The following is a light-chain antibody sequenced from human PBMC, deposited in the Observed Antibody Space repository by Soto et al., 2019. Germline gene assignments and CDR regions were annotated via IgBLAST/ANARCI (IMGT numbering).Light chain of an antibody. V-gene: IGKV3-20*01. CDR2: AAS. CDR3: QQYGDSPLT. J-gene: IGKJ3*01. Sequence: EILLTPSPSTLSLSPGEGVTLSCRASQSVTVNSLAWYQQKPGQAPRLLIYAASTRAAAVPDRFTGSGSGTDFALTISRLEPEDFGVYYCQQYGDSPLTSGPGTKVDIK. CDR1: QSVTVNS.